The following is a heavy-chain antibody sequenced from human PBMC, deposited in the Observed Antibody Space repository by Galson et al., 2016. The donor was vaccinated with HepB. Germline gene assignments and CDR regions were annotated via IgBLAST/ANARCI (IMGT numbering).Heavy chain of an antibody. J-gene: IGHJ4*02. V-gene: IGHV1-3*04. CDR3: ATSGNCSGYSCSLGLAGRDY. D-gene: IGHD2-15*01. Sequence: SVKVSCKASGYTFNMYAMHWVRQAPGQRLEWMGWINTATGNTRYSQNFQGRATITRDTSASTAYMELRSLRSEDTAVYYCATSGNCSGYSCSLGLAGRDYWGQGTPLIVSS. CDR2: INTATGNT. CDR1: GYTFNMYA.